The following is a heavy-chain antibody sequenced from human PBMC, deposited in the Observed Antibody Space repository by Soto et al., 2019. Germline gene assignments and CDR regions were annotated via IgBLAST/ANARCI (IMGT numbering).Heavy chain of an antibody. Sequence: GESQKISSKCSGYNFISYWISWVRQMTGKGLEWMGRIDPSDSYTNYSPSFQGHVTISADKSISTAYLQWSSLKASDTAMYYCARQGPGGLLGSGSSGQYYYGMDVWGQGTTVTVSS. CDR1: GYNFISYW. D-gene: IGHD1-26*01. CDR3: ARQGPGGLLGSGSSGQYYYGMDV. J-gene: IGHJ6*02. V-gene: IGHV5-10-1*01. CDR2: IDPSDSYT.